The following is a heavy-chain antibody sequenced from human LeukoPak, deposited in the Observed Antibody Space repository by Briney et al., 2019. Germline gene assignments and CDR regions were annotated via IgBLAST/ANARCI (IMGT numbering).Heavy chain of an antibody. CDR1: GFTFSSYA. CDR3: AKGARGGSYTFYYFDY. D-gene: IGHD3-16*01. V-gene: IGHV3-23*01. J-gene: IGHJ4*02. Sequence: GGSLRLSWAASGFTFSSYAMSWVRQAPGKGLEWVSGISGSGGSTYYADSVKGRFTISRDNSKNTLYLQMSSLRAEDTAVYYCAKGARGGSYTFYYFDYWGQGTLVTVSS. CDR2: ISGSGGST.